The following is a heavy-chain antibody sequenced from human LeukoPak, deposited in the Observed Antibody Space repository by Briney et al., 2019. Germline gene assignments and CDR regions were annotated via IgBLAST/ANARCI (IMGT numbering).Heavy chain of an antibody. CDR1: GGSISSSSYY. V-gene: IGHV4-39*07. CDR3: ARKVTGITMIVEYYFDY. J-gene: IGHJ4*02. D-gene: IGHD3-22*01. CDR2: IYYSGST. Sequence: SETLSLTCTVSGGSISSSSYYWGWIRQPPGKGLEWIGSIYYSGSTYYNPSLKSRVTISVDTSKNQFSLKLGSVTAADTAVYYCARKVTGITMIVEYYFDYWGQGTLVTVSS.